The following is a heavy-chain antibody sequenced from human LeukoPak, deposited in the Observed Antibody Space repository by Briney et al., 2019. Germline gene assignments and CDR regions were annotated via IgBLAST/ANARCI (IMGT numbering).Heavy chain of an antibody. D-gene: IGHD5-24*01. CDR2: ISGSGSAI. CDR3: ARDDLEMASSAFDI. CDR1: GITFRTYA. J-gene: IGHJ3*02. V-gene: IGHV3-48*03. Sequence: GGSLRLSCAVSGITFRTYAMSWVRQARGKGLEWVSYISGSGSAIYYSDSVKGRFTISRDNAKNSLYLQMNSLRAEDTALYYCARDDLEMASSAFDIWAKGQWSPSLQ.